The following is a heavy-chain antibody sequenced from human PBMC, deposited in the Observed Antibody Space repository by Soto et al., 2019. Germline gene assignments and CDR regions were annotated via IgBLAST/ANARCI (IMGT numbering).Heavy chain of an antibody. Sequence: SETLSLTCTVSGGPISSYYWGWIRQPPGKGLEWIGYIYYSGSTNYNPSLKSRVTISVDRSQNQFSLKLNSVTAADTAVYYCANRLEGRGDGFFAYWGQGILVTVSS. J-gene: IGHJ4*02. V-gene: IGHV4-59*13. CDR2: IYYSGST. D-gene: IGHD6-25*01. CDR3: ANRLEGRGDGFFAY. CDR1: GGPISSYY.